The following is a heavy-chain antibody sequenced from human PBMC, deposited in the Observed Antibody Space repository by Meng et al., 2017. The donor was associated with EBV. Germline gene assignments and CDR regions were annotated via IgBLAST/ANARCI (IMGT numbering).Heavy chain of an antibody. D-gene: IGHD3-10*01. CDR3: ASESGRGFTPDY. CDR1: GGTFRSDA. V-gene: IGHV1-69*01. Sequence: QVQLGQSGAEVKKPGSSGKVSCKTSGGTFRSDAISWVRQAPGQGLEWMRGLIPMSDAPHYAQKFQGRVTITADESTSTHYMDLSGLRSEDTAVYYCASESGRGFTPDYWGQGTLVTVSS. CDR2: LIPMSDAP. J-gene: IGHJ4*02.